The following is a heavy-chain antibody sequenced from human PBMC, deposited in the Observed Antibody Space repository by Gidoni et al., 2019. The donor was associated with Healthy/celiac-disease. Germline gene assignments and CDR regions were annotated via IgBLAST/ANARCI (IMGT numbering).Heavy chain of an antibody. CDR3: SAKSPANDAFDI. Sequence: QVQLVQSGAEVKKPGASVKVSCKASGYTFTSYYMHWVRQAPGQGLEWMGIINPSGGSTSYAQKFQGRVTMTRDTSTSTVYMELSSLRSEDTAVYYCSAKSPANDAFDIWGQGTMVTVSS. CDR2: INPSGGST. J-gene: IGHJ3*02. D-gene: IGHD5-18*01. V-gene: IGHV1-46*01. CDR1: GYTFTSYY.